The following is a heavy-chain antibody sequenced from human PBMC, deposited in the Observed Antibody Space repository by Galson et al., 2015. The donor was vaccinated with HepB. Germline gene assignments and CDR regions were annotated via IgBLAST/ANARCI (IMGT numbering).Heavy chain of an antibody. CDR2: ISYDGSNK. V-gene: IGHV3-30-3*01. CDR3: ARGPANAFDI. CDR1: GFTFSSYA. J-gene: IGHJ3*02. Sequence: SLRLSCAASGFTFSSYAMHWVRQAPGKGLEWVAVISYDGSNKYYADSVKGRFTISRDNSKNTLYLQMNSLRAEDTAVYYCARGPANAFDIWVQGTMVTVSS.